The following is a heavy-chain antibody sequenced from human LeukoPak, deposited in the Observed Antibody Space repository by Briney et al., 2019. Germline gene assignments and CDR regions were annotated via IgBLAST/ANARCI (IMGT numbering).Heavy chain of an antibody. Sequence: GGSLRLSCAASGFTFSNYGMHWVRQAPGKGLEWVAFIRSDGSNKYYADSVKGRFTISRDNSKNTLYLQMNSLRAEDTAVYYCATPGQYCSSTTCPSPRDYWGQGTLVTVSS. CDR1: GFTFSNYG. J-gene: IGHJ4*02. CDR2: IRSDGSNK. D-gene: IGHD2-2*01. CDR3: ATPGQYCSSTTCPSPRDY. V-gene: IGHV3-30*02.